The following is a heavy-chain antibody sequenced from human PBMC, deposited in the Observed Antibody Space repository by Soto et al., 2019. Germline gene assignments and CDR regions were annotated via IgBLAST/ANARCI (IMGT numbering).Heavy chain of an antibody. Sequence: GGSPGLSCAASGFTFSSYIMTGVRQAPGKGLEWVSYISSSSSTIYYADSVKGRFTISRDNAKNSLYLQMNSLRAEDTAVYYCAILNGYYDFWSGYHQAYDAFDIWGQGTMVTVSS. J-gene: IGHJ3*02. CDR1: GFTFSSYI. V-gene: IGHV3-48*01. CDR3: AILNGYYDFWSGYHQAYDAFDI. CDR2: ISSSSSTI. D-gene: IGHD3-3*01.